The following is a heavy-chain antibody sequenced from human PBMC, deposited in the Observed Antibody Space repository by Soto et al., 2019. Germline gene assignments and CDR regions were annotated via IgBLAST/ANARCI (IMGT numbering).Heavy chain of an antibody. D-gene: IGHD3-16*01. Sequence: PGGSLRLSCAASGFTISSLSPPAMSWVRQAPGKGPECISTISSDGSNRHYADSVLGRFTISRDRARNTVNLLMNRLRVEDTARYFCVSWGSVHFDYWGPGTRVTVSS. J-gene: IGHJ4*02. CDR1: GFTISSLSPPA. CDR2: ISSDGSNR. V-gene: IGHV3-23*01. CDR3: VSWGSVHFDY.